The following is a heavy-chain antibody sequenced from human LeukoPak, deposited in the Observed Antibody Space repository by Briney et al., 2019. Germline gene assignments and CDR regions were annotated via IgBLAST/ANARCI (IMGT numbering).Heavy chain of an antibody. J-gene: IGHJ4*02. Sequence: GGSLRLSCAASGFTLSSYSMNWVRQAPGKGLEWVSYISSSGSTIYYADSVKGRFTISRDNAKNSLYLQMNSLRAEDTAVYYCARDYGGSSPFDYWGQGTLVTVSS. D-gene: IGHD4-23*01. CDR1: GFTLSSYS. CDR2: ISSSGSTI. CDR3: ARDYGGSSPFDY. V-gene: IGHV3-48*04.